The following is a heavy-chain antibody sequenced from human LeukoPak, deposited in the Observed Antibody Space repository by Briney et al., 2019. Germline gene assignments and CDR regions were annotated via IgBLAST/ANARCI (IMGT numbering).Heavy chain of an antibody. Sequence: PSETLSLTCAVYGGPFSGYYWSWIRQPPGKGLEWIGEINHSGSTNYNPSLKSRVTISVDTSKNQFSLKLSSVTAADTAVYYCARVNTAMVYGSDYWGQGTLVTVSS. V-gene: IGHV4-34*01. CDR3: ARVNTAMVYGSDY. D-gene: IGHD5-18*01. CDR1: GGPFSGYY. CDR2: INHSGST. J-gene: IGHJ4*02.